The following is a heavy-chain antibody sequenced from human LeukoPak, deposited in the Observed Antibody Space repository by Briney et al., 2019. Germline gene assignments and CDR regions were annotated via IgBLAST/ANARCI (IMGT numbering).Heavy chain of an antibody. J-gene: IGHJ4*02. CDR1: GYTLSELC. V-gene: IGHV1-24*01. D-gene: IGHD5-18*01. Sequence: ASVKVSCKVSGYTLSELCMHWVRQAPGKALECMGGFDLEDGETNYAQKFQGRVTMTEDTSTDTAYMELSSLRSEDTAVYYCATVGYSYGIPLHYWGQGTLVTVSS. CDR3: ATVGYSYGIPLHY. CDR2: FDLEDGET.